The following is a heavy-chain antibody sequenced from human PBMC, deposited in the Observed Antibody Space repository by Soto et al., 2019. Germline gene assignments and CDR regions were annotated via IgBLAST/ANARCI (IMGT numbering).Heavy chain of an antibody. CDR2: MSYSGST. CDR1: GGSISKSSYY. CDR3: SRRAPEGFDT. Sequence: PXETLSLPCTVSGGSISKSSYYWVWIRQPPGKGLEWVGSMSYSGSTYYNPSLKSRVAISVDTSKNQLSLQVSSVTAADTAVYYCSRRAPEGFDTWAQGTLVTVSS. J-gene: IGHJ5*02. V-gene: IGHV4-39*01.